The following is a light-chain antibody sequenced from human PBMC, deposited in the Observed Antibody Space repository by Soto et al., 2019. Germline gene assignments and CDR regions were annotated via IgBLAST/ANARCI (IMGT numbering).Light chain of an antibody. CDR3: YSYINNIA. J-gene: IGLJ2*01. CDR2: EVS. Sequence: QSALTQPASVSGSPGQSITISCTGTSSDVGGHKFVSWYQQHPGKAPKLIIYEVSQRPSGVSNRFSGSKSGNTASLMISGLQAEDEADYYCYSYINNIAFGGGTKLTVL. CDR1: SSDVGGHKF. V-gene: IGLV2-23*02.